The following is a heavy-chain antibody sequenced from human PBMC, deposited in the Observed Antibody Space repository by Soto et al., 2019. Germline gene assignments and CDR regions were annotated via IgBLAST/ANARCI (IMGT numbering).Heavy chain of an antibody. CDR1: GFTFSSYG. D-gene: IGHD2-2*02. CDR3: AKDDGSGRYCSSTSCYTSYYYYGMDV. Sequence: QVQLVESGGGVVQPGRSLRLSCAASGFTFSSYGMHWVRQAPGKGLEWVAVISYDGSNKYYADSVKGRFTISRDNSKNTLYLQMNSLRAEDTAVYYCAKDDGSGRYCSSTSCYTSYYYYGMDVWGQGTTVTVSS. V-gene: IGHV3-30*18. CDR2: ISYDGSNK. J-gene: IGHJ6*02.